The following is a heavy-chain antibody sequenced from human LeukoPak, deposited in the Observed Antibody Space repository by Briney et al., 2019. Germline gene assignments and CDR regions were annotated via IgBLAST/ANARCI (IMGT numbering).Heavy chain of an antibody. CDR2: INPSGGST. V-gene: IGHV1-46*01. D-gene: IGHD2-21*02. Sequence: ASVKVSCKASGYTFTSYYMHWVRQAPGQGLEWMGIINPSGGSTSYAQKFQGRVTMTRDTSTSTVYMELSSLRSEDTAVYYCARVPIYYCGGDCFPFDYWGQGTLVTVSS. CDR1: GYTFTSYY. J-gene: IGHJ4*02. CDR3: ARVPIYYCGGDCFPFDY.